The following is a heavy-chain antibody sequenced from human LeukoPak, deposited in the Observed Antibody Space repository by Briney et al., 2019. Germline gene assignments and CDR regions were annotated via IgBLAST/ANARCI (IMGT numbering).Heavy chain of an antibody. CDR2: INPSGGST. V-gene: IGHV1-46*01. CDR3: ARDDDGDYVPYYYYGMDV. J-gene: IGHJ6*02. Sequence: GASVKVSCKASGYTFTSYYMHWVRHAPGQGLEWMGIINPSGGSTSYAQKFQGRVTMTRDTSTSTVYMELSSLRSEDTAVYYCARDDDGDYVPYYYYGMDVWGQGTTVTVSS. D-gene: IGHD4-17*01. CDR1: GYTFTSYY.